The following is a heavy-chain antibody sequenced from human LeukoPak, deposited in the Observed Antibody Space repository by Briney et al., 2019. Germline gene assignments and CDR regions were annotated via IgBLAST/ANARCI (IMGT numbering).Heavy chain of an antibody. CDR3: ASWPFCGGDCASH. V-gene: IGHV3-53*01. Sequence: PGGSLRLSCAASGFTVSSNYMSWVRQAPGKGLEWVSVIYSGGSTYYADSVKGRFTISRGNSKNTLYLQMNSLRAEDAAVYYCASWPFCGGDCASHWGQGTLVTVSS. CDR1: GFTVSSNY. CDR2: IYSGGST. D-gene: IGHD2-21*02. J-gene: IGHJ4*02.